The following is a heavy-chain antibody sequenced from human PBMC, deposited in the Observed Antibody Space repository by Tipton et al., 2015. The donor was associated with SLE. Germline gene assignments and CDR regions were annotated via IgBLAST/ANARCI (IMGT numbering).Heavy chain of an antibody. V-gene: IGHV4-34*01. CDR2: INHSGST. Sequence: LRLSCAVYGGSFSGYYWSWIRQPPVKGLEWIGEINHSGSTNYNPSLKSRVTISVDTSKNQFSLKLSSVTAADTAVYYCASPAYYDSWSDSDAFDIWGQGTMVTVSS. CDR1: GGSFSGYY. J-gene: IGHJ3*02. CDR3: ASPAYYDSWSDSDAFDI. D-gene: IGHD3-3*01.